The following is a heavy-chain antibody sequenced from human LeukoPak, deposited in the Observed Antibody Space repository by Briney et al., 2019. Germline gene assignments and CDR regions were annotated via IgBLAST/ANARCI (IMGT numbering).Heavy chain of an antibody. Sequence: PSETLSLTCTVSGGSISSSSYYWGWLRQPPGTGLEWIGSIYYSGSTYYNPSLKSRVTISVDTSKNQFSLKLSSVTAADTAVYYCARLWYFDWLSYFDYWGQGTLVTVSS. J-gene: IGHJ4*02. CDR1: GGSISSSSYY. V-gene: IGHV4-39*01. D-gene: IGHD3-9*01. CDR2: IYYSGST. CDR3: ARLWYFDWLSYFDY.